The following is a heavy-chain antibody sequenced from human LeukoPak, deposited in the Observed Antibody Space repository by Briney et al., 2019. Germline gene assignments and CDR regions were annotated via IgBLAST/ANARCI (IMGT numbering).Heavy chain of an antibody. J-gene: IGHJ4*02. CDR3: ARVLFGVVIITGPYFDY. CDR2: LYGSGGT. CDR1: GGSISSSSYY. Sequence: SETLSLTCTVSGGSISSSSYYWDWIRQPPGKGLEWIGNLYGSGGTYNNPSLKSRVTISVDTSKNQFSLKLSSVTAADTAVYYCARVLFGVVIITGPYFDYWGQGTLVTVSS. D-gene: IGHD3-3*01. V-gene: IGHV4-39*07.